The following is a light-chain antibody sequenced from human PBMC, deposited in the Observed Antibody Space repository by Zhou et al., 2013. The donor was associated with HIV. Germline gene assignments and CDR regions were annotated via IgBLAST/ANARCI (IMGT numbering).Light chain of an antibody. V-gene: IGKV3-15*01. CDR1: QNIVSN. Sequence: EVVMTQSPATLSVSPGERATLSCRASQNIVSNLAWYQHKPGQAPRLLIYGASTRATGIPARFSGSGSGTEFTLTISSLQSEDFAVYYCQQYNNWPPCSFGQGTKLEIK. CDR2: GAS. J-gene: IGKJ2*04. CDR3: QQYNNWPPCS.